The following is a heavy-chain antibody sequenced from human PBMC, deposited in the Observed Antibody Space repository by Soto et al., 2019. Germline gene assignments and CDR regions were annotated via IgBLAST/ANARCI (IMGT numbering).Heavy chain of an antibody. V-gene: IGHV4-34*01. Sequence: PSDTLSPTYAAFGRPFSVYYWNRIRQPPGTGLEWIGEINHSGSTNYNPSLKSRVTISVDTSNNQFSLQLNSVTPDDTAVYYCARLVGNSWLDSWGQGTLVTVS. CDR3: ARLVGNSWLDS. CDR1: GRPFSVYY. CDR2: INHSGST. J-gene: IGHJ5*01. D-gene: IGHD2-2*01.